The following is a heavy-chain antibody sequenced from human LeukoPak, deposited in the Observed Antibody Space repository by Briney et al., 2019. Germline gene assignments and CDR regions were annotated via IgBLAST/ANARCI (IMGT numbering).Heavy chain of an antibody. CDR1: GGSISSYY. CDR2: IYYSGST. J-gene: IGHJ4*02. V-gene: IGHV4-59*01. Sequence: KPSETLSLTCTVSGGSISSYYWSWIRQPPGKGLEWIGYIYYSGSTNYNPSLKSRVTISVDTSKNQFSLKLSSVTAADTAVYYCARDRGPMGYWGQGTLVTVSS. CDR3: ARDRGPMGY. D-gene: IGHD3-10*01.